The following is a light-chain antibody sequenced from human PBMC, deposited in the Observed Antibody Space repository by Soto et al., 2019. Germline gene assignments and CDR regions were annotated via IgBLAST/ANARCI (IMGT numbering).Light chain of an antibody. J-gene: IGKJ5*01. CDR1: QSISRW. CDR3: KQYNTYST. Sequence: DIQMTQSPSTLSASVGDRVTITCRASQSISRWLAWYQQKPGKAPKALIYDASTLRSGVPSSFSGGGSGTEFTVTISSLQPDDFATDYCKQYNTYSTFGQGTRLEIK. CDR2: DAS. V-gene: IGKV1-5*01.